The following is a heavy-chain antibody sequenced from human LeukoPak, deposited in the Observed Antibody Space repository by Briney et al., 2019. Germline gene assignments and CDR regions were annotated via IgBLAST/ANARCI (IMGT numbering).Heavy chain of an antibody. CDR1: GGTFTSYT. D-gene: IGHD3-10*01. CDR2: IIPILGIA. Sequence: ASVKVSCKASGGTFTSYTIGWVRQAPGQGLEWMGRIIPILGIANYAQKFQGRVTITADTSTSTAYMELSSLRSEDTAVYYCAGAVRGGNINPWGQGTPVTLSS. CDR3: AGAVRGGNINP. J-gene: IGHJ5*02. V-gene: IGHV1-69*02.